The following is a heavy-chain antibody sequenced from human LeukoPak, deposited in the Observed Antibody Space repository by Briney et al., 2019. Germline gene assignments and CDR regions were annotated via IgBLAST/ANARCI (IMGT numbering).Heavy chain of an antibody. V-gene: IGHV3-33*01. D-gene: IGHD2-15*01. CDR2: ICYDGSNK. CDR1: GFTFSSNV. J-gene: IGHJ4*02. CDR3: ARDVHSCSGGTCYMYFDY. Sequence: PGTSLRLSCAASGFTFSSNVMHWVRQAPGKGLEWVAVICYDGSNKYYADSVKGRFTIPRDTSKNTLYLQMNSLRAEDTAVYYCARDVHSCSGGTCYMYFDYWGQGTLVTVSS.